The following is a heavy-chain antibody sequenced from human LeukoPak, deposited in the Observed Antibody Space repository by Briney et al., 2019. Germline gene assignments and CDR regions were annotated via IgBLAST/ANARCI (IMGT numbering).Heavy chain of an antibody. D-gene: IGHD6-13*01. CDR1: GXTFSSYW. Sequence: PGGSLRLSCVASGXTFSSYWMSWVRQAPGKGLEWVANIKHDGTQNYYVDSVKGRFTISRDNAKNSLYLQMNSLRAEETAVYYCARLRPYSSDWYAHYGMDVWGQGTPVTVSS. J-gene: IGHJ6*02. CDR3: ARLRPYSSDWYAHYGMDV. CDR2: IKHDGTQN. V-gene: IGHV3-7*04.